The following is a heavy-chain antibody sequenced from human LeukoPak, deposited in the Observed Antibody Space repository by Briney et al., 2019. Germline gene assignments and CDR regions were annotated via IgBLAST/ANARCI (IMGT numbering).Heavy chain of an antibody. V-gene: IGHV4-4*02. Sequence: SGTLSLTCAVSGFSISSSNWWSWVRHPPGKGLEGIGVIYNSGSTNYNPSLKSRVTISVDKSKNQFSLKLSSVTAADTAVYYCAREGSGSPFDYWGQGTLVTVSS. CDR3: AREGSGSPFDY. CDR1: GFSISSSNW. J-gene: IGHJ4*02. CDR2: IYNSGST. D-gene: IGHD3-22*01.